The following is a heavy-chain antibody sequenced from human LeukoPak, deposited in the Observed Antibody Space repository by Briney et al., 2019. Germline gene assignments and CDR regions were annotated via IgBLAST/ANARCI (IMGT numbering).Heavy chain of an antibody. Sequence: SETLSLTCAVYDGPLSGYYWGWIRQPPGKGLEWIGSIYHSGSTYYNPSLKSRVTISVDTSKNQFSLKLSSVTAADTAVYYCARADWFDPWGQGTLVTVSS. V-gene: IGHV4-38-2*01. J-gene: IGHJ5*02. CDR2: IYHSGST. CDR3: ARADWFDP. CDR1: DGPLSGYY.